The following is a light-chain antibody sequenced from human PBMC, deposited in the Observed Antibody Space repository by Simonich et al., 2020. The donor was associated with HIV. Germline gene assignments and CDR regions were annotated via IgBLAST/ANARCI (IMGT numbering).Light chain of an antibody. V-gene: IGKV1-39*01. Sequence: DIQMTQSPSSLSASVGDRVTITCRTSQSISSYLNWYQHKPGKAPKLLIYAASSLQSGVPSRFSGSGSGTDFTLTISSLQPEDFATYYCQQYNTYPLTFGGGTKVEIK. CDR3: QQYNTYPLT. CDR1: QSISSY. CDR2: AAS. J-gene: IGKJ4*01.